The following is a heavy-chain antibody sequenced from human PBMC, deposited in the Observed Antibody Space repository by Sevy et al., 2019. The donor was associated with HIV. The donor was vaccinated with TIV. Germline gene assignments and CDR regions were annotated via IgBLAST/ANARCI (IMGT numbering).Heavy chain of an antibody. D-gene: IGHD3-22*01. CDR1: GFTFSDYY. V-gene: IGHV3-11*01. CDR3: ARDPVTMIVVVTDWYFDL. J-gene: IGHJ2*01. CDR2: ISSSGSTI. Sequence: GGSLRLCCAASGFTFSDYYMSWIRQAPGKGLEWVSYISSSGSTIYYADSVKGRFTISRDNAKNSLYLQMNSLRAEDTAVYYCARDPVTMIVVVTDWYFDLWGRGTLVTVSS.